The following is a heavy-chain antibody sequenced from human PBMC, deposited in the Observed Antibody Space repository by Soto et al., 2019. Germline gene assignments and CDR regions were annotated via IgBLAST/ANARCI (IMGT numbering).Heavy chain of an antibody. CDR3: ARLRGYSYAYSTDV. CDR1: EYRFTSYW. D-gene: IGHD5-12*01. CDR2: VQPDDSEA. J-gene: IGHJ3*01. V-gene: IGHV5-51*01. Sequence: GESLKISCQGSEYRFTSYWIGWVRQKPGKGLEWMGIVQPDDSEARYSPSFQGQVTISADKSISTAYLQWNSLKASDTAIYYCARLRGYSYAYSTDVWGQGTLVTV.